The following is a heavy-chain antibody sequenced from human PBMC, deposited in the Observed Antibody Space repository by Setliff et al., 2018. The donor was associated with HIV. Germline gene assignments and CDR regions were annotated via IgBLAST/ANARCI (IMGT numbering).Heavy chain of an antibody. CDR3: ARDGAHHDFDY. V-gene: IGHV1-46*01. D-gene: IGHD3-16*01. CDR2: IIPSGGET. J-gene: IGHJ4*02. CDR1: GYPFITGY. Sequence: ASVKVSCKASGYPFITGYIHWVRQAPGQGLEWMGRIIPSGGETIYAQKFQGGSTMTRDTSTSTVYMELSSLRSEDTAVYYCARDGAHHDFDYWGQGALVTVSS.